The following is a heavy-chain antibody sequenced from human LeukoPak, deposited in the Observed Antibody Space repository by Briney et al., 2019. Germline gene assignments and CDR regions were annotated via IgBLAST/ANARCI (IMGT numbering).Heavy chain of an antibody. J-gene: IGHJ5*02. CDR1: GFTFREYA. D-gene: IGHD1-26*01. Sequence: PGGSLRLSCAASGFTFREYAMSWVRQAPGRGLEWVSTLYSDGSTFYADSVKGRFTISRDNSKNTLNLQMNSLSPEDTAVYYCARVMGPAGNCLDPWGQGTPVTVSS. CDR3: ARVMGPAGNCLDP. V-gene: IGHV3-66*02. CDR2: LYSDGST.